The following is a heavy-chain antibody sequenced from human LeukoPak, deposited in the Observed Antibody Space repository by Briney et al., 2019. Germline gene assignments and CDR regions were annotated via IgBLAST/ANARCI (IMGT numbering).Heavy chain of an antibody. Sequence: ASVKVSCKVSGYTLTELSMHWVRQAPGKGLEWMGGFDPEDGETIYAQKFQGRVTMTEDTSTDTAYMELSSLRSEDTAVYYCATSSQTDRQLSHFYDSSGYRFDYWGQGTLVTVSS. J-gene: IGHJ4*02. D-gene: IGHD3-22*01. CDR2: FDPEDGET. CDR3: ATSSQTDRQLSHFYDSSGYRFDY. CDR1: GYTLTELS. V-gene: IGHV1-24*01.